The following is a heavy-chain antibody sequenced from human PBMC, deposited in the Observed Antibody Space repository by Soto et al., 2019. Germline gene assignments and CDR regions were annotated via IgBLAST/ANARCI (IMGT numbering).Heavy chain of an antibody. Sequence: GASVKVSCKASGYTFTSYDINWVRQATGQGLEWMGWMNPNSGNTGYAQKFQGRVTMTRNTSISTAYMELSSLRSEDTAVYYCASWPYCTNGVCPDNWFDPWGQGTLVTVSS. V-gene: IGHV1-8*01. D-gene: IGHD2-8*01. CDR1: GYTFTSYD. J-gene: IGHJ5*02. CDR3: ASWPYCTNGVCPDNWFDP. CDR2: MNPNSGNT.